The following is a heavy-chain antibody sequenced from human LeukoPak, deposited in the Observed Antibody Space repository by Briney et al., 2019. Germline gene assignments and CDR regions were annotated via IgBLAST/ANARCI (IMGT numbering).Heavy chain of an antibody. CDR2: IWDDGSNK. V-gene: IGHV3-33*01. Sequence: GRSLRLSCAASGFTFSSYGMHWVRQAPGKGLEWVAVIWDDGSNKYYADSVKGRFTISRDNSKNTLYLQMNSLRAEDTAVYYCARDLIAARSSNWFDPWGQGTLVTVSS. J-gene: IGHJ5*02. CDR1: GFTFSSYG. D-gene: IGHD6-6*01. CDR3: ARDLIAARSSNWFDP.